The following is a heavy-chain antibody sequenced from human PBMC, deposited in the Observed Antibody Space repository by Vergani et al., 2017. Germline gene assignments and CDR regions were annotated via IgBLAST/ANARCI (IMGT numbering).Heavy chain of an antibody. Sequence: EVQLVESGGGLVQPGGSLRLSCAASGFIVSSNYMSWVRQAPGKGLEWVAAISGSGSTTYYADSVKGRFTVSRDNSKNTLFLQMNSLRAEDTAVYYCAKKGFCVTSSCYTTPMDTLQYWGQGALVTVSS. V-gene: IGHV3-23*04. D-gene: IGHD2-2*01. CDR3: AKKGFCVTSSCYTTPMDTLQY. CDR2: ISGSGSTT. CDR1: GFIVSSNY. J-gene: IGHJ4*02.